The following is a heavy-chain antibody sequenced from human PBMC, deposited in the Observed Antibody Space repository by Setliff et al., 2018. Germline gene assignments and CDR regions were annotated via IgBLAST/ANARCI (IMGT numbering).Heavy chain of an antibody. CDR1: GASISAYY. V-gene: IGHV4-4*07. Sequence: PSETLSLTCTVSGASISAYYWTWIRQPAGKELEWIGRVSASGSTTYNPSLKSRVTMSVDTSRNQISLNLTSVTAADTAMYYCARERTIFGILVISGWFDPWGQGTVGTVS. CDR3: ARERTIFGILVISGWFDP. CDR2: VSASGST. D-gene: IGHD3-3*01. J-gene: IGHJ5*02.